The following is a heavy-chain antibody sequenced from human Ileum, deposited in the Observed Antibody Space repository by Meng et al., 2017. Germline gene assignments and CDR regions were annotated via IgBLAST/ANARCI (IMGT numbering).Heavy chain of an antibody. CDR3: ATRISSSTLSVFDI. Sequence: SETLSLTCIVSGYSISSGYFWGWIRQPPGKGLEWIGTIYHSGGTYYNPSLKSRVTISVDTSKNQFSLKLSSVTAADTAVYYCATRISSSTLSVFDIWGQGTLVTVSS. CDR2: IYHSGGT. V-gene: IGHV4-38-2*02. J-gene: IGHJ3*02. D-gene: IGHD6-6*01. CDR1: GYSISSGYF.